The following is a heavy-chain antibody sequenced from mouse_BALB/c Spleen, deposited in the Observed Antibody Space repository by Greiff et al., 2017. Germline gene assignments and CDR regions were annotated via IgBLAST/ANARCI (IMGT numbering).Heavy chain of an antibody. D-gene: IGHD1-1*01. J-gene: IGHJ2*01. Sequence: VQLVESGPGLVAPSQSLSITCTVSGFSLTSYGVHWVRQPPGKGLEWLGVIWAGGSTNYNSALMSRLSISKDNSKSQVFLKMNSLQTDDTAMYYCARDRGSSYDYFDYWGQGTTLTVSS. CDR2: IWAGGST. CDR1: GFSLTSYG. V-gene: IGHV2-9*02. CDR3: ARDRGSSYDYFDY.